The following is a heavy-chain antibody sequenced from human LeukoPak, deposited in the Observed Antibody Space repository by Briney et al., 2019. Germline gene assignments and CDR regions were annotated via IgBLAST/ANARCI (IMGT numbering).Heavy chain of an antibody. Sequence: SVKVSCKASGGXFSSYAISWVRQAPGQGLEWMGRIIPILGIANYAQKFQGRVTITADKSTSTAYMELSSLRSEDTAVYYCARGGMTTVTPIDYWGQGTLVTVSS. J-gene: IGHJ4*02. V-gene: IGHV1-69*04. CDR3: ARGGMTTVTPIDY. CDR1: GGXFSSYA. D-gene: IGHD4-17*01. CDR2: IIPILGIA.